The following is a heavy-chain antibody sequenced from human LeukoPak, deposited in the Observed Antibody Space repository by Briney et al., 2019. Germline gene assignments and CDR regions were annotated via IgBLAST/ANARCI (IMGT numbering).Heavy chain of an antibody. J-gene: IGHJ5*02. CDR2: INPSGGST. Sequence: GASVKVSCKASGYTFTSYYMHWVRQAPGQGLEWMGIINPSGGSTSYAQKFQGRVTMTRDTSTSTVYMELSSLRSEDTAVYFCARDPGRGNWFDPWGQGTLVTVSS. CDR3: ARDPGRGNWFDP. V-gene: IGHV1-46*01. CDR1: GYTFTSYY.